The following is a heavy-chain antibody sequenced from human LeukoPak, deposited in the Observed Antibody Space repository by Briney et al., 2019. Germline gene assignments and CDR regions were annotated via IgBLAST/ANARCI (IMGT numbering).Heavy chain of an antibody. CDR2: IYHSGST. CDR1: GGSISSGGYY. J-gene: IGHJ4*02. D-gene: IGHD3-16*02. V-gene: IGHV4-31*03. CDR3: ARVSRGSTMITFGGVIAIDY. Sequence: SQTLSLTCTVSGGSISSGGYYWNWIRQHPGKGLEWIGYIYHSGSTYYNPSLKSRVTISVDTSKNQFSLKLSSVTAADTAVYYRARVSRGSTMITFGGVIAIDYWGQGTLVTVSS.